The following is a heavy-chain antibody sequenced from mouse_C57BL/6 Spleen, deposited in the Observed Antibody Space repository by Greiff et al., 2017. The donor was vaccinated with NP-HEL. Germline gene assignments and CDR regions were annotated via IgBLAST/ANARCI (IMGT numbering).Heavy chain of an antibody. CDR3: ARPPGNWDSWFAY. CDR1: GYAFSSSW. J-gene: IGHJ3*01. CDR2: IYPGDGDT. V-gene: IGHV1-82*01. Sequence: QVQLQQSGPELVKPGASVKISCKASGYAFSSSWMNWVKQRPGKGLEWIGRIYPGDGDTNYNGKFKGKATLTADKSSSTAYMQLSSLTSEYSAVYFCARPPGNWDSWFAYWGQGTLVTVSA. D-gene: IGHD4-1*01.